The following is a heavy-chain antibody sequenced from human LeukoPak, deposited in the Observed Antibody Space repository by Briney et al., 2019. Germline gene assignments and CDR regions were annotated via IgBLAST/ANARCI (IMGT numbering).Heavy chain of an antibody. Sequence: ASVKVSCKASGYTLTSYYMHWVRQAPGQGLEWMGIINPSGGSTSYAQKFQGRVTMTRDMSTSTVYMELSSLRSEDTAVYYCARDRYPLWFGESSGIYYYYMDVWGKGTTVTVSS. D-gene: IGHD3-10*01. CDR1: GYTLTSYY. V-gene: IGHV1-46*01. CDR2: INPSGGST. CDR3: ARDRYPLWFGESSGIYYYYMDV. J-gene: IGHJ6*03.